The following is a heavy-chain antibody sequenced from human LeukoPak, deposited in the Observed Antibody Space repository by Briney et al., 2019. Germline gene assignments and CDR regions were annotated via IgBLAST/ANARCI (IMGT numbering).Heavy chain of an antibody. CDR2: VYYSGST. J-gene: IGHJ4*02. CDR3: ARVEYNSGWYGFDS. V-gene: IGHV4-59*01. CDR1: GGSINSDY. Sequence: SETLSLTCNVSGGSINSDYWSWIRQPPGKGLEWIGYVYYSGSTNYNPSLTSRVTISVDTSKNQFSLKLNSVTAADTAVYYCARVEYNSGWYGFDSWGQGTLVTVSS. D-gene: IGHD6-19*01.